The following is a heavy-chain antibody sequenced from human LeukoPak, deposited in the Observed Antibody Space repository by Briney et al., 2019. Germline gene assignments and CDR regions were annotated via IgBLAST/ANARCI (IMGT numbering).Heavy chain of an antibody. D-gene: IGHD3-10*01. V-gene: IGHV3-23*01. J-gene: IGHJ6*04. CDR2: ISGSGGST. CDR1: GFTFSSYA. Sequence: GASLRLSCAASGFTFSSYALSWVRQAPGKGLEWVSAISGSGGSTYYADSVKGRFTISRDNAKNSLYLQMNSLRAEDTAVYYCARVGVRGYGSGSYYYYYGMDVWGKGTTVTVSS. CDR3: ARVGVRGYGSGSYYYYYGMDV.